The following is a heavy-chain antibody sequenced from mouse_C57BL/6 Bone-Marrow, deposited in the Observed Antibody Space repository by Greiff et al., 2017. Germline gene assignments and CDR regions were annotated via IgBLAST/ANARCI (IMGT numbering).Heavy chain of an antibody. CDR3: ARLSNPYFDY. J-gene: IGHJ2*01. CDR2: ISGGGGNT. V-gene: IGHV5-9*01. Sequence: EVMLVESGGGLVKPGWSLKLSCAASGFTFSSYTMSWVRQTPEKRLEWVATISGGGGNTYYPDSVKGRFTISRDNAKNTLYLQMSSLRSEDTALYYCARLSNPYFDYWGQGTTLTVSS. D-gene: IGHD2-5*01. CDR1: GFTFSSYT.